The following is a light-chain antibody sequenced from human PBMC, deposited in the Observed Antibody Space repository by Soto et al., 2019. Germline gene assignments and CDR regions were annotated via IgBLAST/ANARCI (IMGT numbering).Light chain of an antibody. J-gene: IGKJ1*01. Sequence: EIVLTQSPATLSLSPGDRATLSCRASQSVSSYLAWYQHNPGQAPRLLIYDASNRATGIPGRFSGGDSGTEFTLSICSLDHEDVAVYYCQLRSNWPPWAFGQGTKVEIK. V-gene: IGKV3-11*01. CDR3: QLRSNWPPWA. CDR2: DAS. CDR1: QSVSSY.